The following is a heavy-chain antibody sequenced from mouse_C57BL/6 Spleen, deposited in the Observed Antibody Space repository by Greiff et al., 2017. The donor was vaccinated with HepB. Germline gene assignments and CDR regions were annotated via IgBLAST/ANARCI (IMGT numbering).Heavy chain of an antibody. J-gene: IGHJ2*01. CDR3: ARELRYLFDY. V-gene: IGHV1-82*01. Sequence: QVQLKQSGPELVKPGASVKISCKASGYAFSSSWMNWVKQRPGKGLEWIGRIYPGDGDTNYNGKFKGKATLTADKSSSTAYMQLSSLTSEDSAVYFCARELRYLFDYWGQGTTLTVSS. CDR2: IYPGDGDT. D-gene: IGHD1-1*01. CDR1: GYAFSSSW.